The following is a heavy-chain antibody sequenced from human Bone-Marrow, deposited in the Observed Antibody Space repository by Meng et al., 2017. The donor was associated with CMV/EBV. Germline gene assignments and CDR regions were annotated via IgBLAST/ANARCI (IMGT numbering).Heavy chain of an antibody. V-gene: IGHV3-21*04. CDR3: TRPGIQQLLFDY. J-gene: IGHJ4*02. CDR2: ISSSSSYI. Sequence: GESLKISCAASGFTFSSYSMNWVRQAPGKGLEWVSSISSSSSYIYYADSVKGRFTISRDNAKNSLYLQMNSLRAEDTAVYYCTRPGIQQLLFDYWGQGTLVTVSS. CDR1: GFTFSSYS. D-gene: IGHD6-13*01.